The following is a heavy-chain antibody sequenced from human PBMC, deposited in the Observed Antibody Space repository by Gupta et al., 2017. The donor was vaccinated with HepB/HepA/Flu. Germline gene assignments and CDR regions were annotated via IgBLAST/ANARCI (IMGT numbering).Heavy chain of an antibody. Sequence: QVQLVESGGGEVQPGRSLRLPRAGFGFPFRRYGFHWVRQAPGKGLEWVAFISYDGSNQYYADSLKGRFTISRDNSVNTLFLQMNSLKREDTAVYYCAKGSVAYTNFGWLDPWGQGTLVTVSS. CDR3: AKGSVAYTNFGWLDP. CDR1: GFPFRRYG. J-gene: IGHJ5*02. V-gene: IGHV3-30*18. D-gene: IGHD1-1*01. CDR2: ISYDGSNQ.